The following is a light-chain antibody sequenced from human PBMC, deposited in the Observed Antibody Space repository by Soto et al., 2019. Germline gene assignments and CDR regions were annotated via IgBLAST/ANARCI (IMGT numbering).Light chain of an antibody. CDR3: QQRRNWPLT. V-gene: IGKV3-11*01. J-gene: IGKJ4*01. CDR2: DAS. Sequence: EIVLTQSPATLSLSPGERATLSCRASQSVSSYLDWYQQKPGQAPRLLIYDASNRATGIPARFSGSGSVTDFTLTISSLEPEDFAVYYCQQRRNWPLTFGGGTKVEIK. CDR1: QSVSSY.